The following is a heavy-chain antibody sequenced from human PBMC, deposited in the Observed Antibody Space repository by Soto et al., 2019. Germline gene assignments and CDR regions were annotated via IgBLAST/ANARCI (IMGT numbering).Heavy chain of an antibody. Sequence: EVQLVESGGGLVQPGGSLRLSCAASGFTFSSYWMHWVRQAPGKGLVWVSRINSDGSSTSYADSVKGRFTISRDNAKNTLYLKMNSLGAEDTAVYYCARRGRYCSGGSCSYYGMDVWGQGTTVTVSS. CDR2: INSDGSST. D-gene: IGHD2-15*01. CDR3: ARRGRYCSGGSCSYYGMDV. V-gene: IGHV3-74*01. J-gene: IGHJ6*02. CDR1: GFTFSSYW.